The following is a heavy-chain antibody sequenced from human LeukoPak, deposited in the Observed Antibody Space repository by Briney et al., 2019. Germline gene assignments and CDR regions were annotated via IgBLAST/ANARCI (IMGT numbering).Heavy chain of an antibody. J-gene: IGHJ5*02. CDR3: ARVCGSGTLYNWFDP. CDR2: INPSKGGA. V-gene: IGHV1-46*01. CDR1: EYTTYY. D-gene: IGHD3-10*01. Sequence: ASVKVSCKTSEYTTYYIHWVRQAPGQGLEWMGLINPSKGGAWYAQNFQGRVTMTRDTSRDTSTTTVYMELNSLRSEDTAVYYCARVCGSGTLYNWFDPWGQGTLVTVSS.